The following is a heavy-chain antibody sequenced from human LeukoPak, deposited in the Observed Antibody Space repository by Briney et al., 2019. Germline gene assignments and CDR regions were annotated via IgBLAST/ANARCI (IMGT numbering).Heavy chain of an antibody. CDR2: IKQDGSGQ. D-gene: IGHD6-25*01. Sequence: GGSLRLSCAASGFIFSGYWMTWVRQAPGKGLEWVASIKQDGSGQHYVDAVKGRCTISRDNAKNSLYLQMNNLRADDTAVYYCAKNIAAPGRDSYYLYGMDVWGQGTTVTVSS. CDR1: GFIFSGYW. V-gene: IGHV3-7*01. J-gene: IGHJ6*02. CDR3: AKNIAAPGRDSYYLYGMDV.